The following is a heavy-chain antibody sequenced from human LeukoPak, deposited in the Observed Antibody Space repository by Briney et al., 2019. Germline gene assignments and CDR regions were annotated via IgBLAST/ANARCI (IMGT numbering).Heavy chain of an antibody. J-gene: IGHJ4*02. CDR2: ISSSSSYI. CDR3: ARSASGSLDY. D-gene: IGHD1-26*01. CDR1: GSTFSNYW. V-gene: IGHV3-21*01. Sequence: GGSLKLSCAASGSTFSNYWMHWVRQAPGKGLEWVSSISSSSSYIYYADSVKGRFTISRDNAKNSLYLQMNSLRAEDTAVYYCARSASGSLDYWGQGTLVTVSS.